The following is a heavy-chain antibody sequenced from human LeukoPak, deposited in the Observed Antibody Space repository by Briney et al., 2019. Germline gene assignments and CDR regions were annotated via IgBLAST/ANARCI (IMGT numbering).Heavy chain of an antibody. CDR3: AREEGRFDY. CDR1: GFTFSSYA. CDR2: INNNGGST. Sequence: GGSLRLSCAASGFTFSSYAMSWVRQAPGKGLEWVSTINNNGGSTSYADSVKGRFTISRDNSKNTLYLQMNSLRAEGTAVYYCAREEGRFDYWGQGTLVTVSS. J-gene: IGHJ4*02. V-gene: IGHV3-23*01.